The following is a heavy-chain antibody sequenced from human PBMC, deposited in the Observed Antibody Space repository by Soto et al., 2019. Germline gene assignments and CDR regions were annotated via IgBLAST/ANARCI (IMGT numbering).Heavy chain of an antibody. J-gene: IGHJ6*02. V-gene: IGHV3-33*01. CDR2: IWYDGSNK. D-gene: IGHD3-3*01. Sequence: GGSLRLSCAASGFTFSSYGMHWVRQAPGKGLEWVAVIWYDGSNKYYADSVKGRFTISRDNSKNTLYLQMNSLRAEDTAVYYCARGSFWSGYSYYYYYGMDVWGQGTTVTV. CDR3: ARGSFWSGYSYYYYYGMDV. CDR1: GFTFSSYG.